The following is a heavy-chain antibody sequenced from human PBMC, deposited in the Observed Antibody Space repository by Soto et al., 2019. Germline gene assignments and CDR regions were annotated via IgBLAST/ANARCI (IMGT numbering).Heavy chain of an antibody. Sequence: ASVKVSCKASGYTFTSYAMHWVRQAPGQRLEWMGWINAGNGNTKYSQKFQGRVTITRDTSASTAYMELSSLRSEDTAVYFCARDKHDYYYYFDVWGKWSSLTVTS. CDR3: ARDKHDYYYYFDV. J-gene: IGHJ6*03. CDR1: GYTFTSYA. V-gene: IGHV1-3*01. CDR2: INAGNGNT.